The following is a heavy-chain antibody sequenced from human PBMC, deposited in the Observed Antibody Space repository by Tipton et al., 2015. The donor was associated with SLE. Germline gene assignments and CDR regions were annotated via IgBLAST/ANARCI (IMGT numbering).Heavy chain of an antibody. J-gene: IGHJ4*02. V-gene: IGHV4-61*03. CDR1: GGSISSSSYY. CDR3: ARGGRGAAASDYFDY. D-gene: IGHD6-13*01. Sequence: TLSLTCTVSGGSISSSSYYWSWIRQPPGKGLEWIGYIYYSGSTNYNPSLKSRVTISVDTSKNHFSLKLSSVTAADTAVYYCARGGRGAAASDYFDYWGQGTLVTVSS. CDR2: IYYSGST.